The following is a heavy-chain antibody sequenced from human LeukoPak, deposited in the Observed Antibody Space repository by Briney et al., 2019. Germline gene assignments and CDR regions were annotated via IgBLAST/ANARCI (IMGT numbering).Heavy chain of an antibody. J-gene: IGHJ3*02. Sequence: SETLSLTCTVSGGSISSSSYYWGWIRQPPGKGLEWIGSIYYSGSTYYNPSFKSRVTISIDSPKNQFSLKLTSVTAADTAVYYCARGERLGPDIWGQGTMVTVSS. CDR2: IYYSGST. V-gene: IGHV4-39*07. D-gene: IGHD3-16*01. CDR3: ARGERLGPDI. CDR1: GGSISSSSYY.